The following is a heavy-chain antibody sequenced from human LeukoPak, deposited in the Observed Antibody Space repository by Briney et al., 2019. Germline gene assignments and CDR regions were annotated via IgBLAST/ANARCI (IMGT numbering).Heavy chain of an antibody. CDR1: GFTFDDYG. V-gene: IGHV3-20*04. CDR2: INWNGGST. J-gene: IGHJ4*02. Sequence: AGGSLRLSCAASGFTFDDYGMSWVRQAPGKGLEWVSGINWNGGSTGYAYSVKGLFTISRDNAKNSLYLQMNSLRAEDTALYYCARLGTGYSSSWLPYYFDYWGQGTLVTVSS. D-gene: IGHD6-13*01. CDR3: ARLGTGYSSSWLPYYFDY.